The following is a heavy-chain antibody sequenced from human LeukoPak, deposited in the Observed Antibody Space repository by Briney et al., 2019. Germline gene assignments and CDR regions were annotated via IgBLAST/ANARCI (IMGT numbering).Heavy chain of an antibody. CDR3: ARDLEYSYCYGSILGY. CDR1: GGTFSSYA. Sequence: GASVKVSCKASGGTFSSYAISWVRQAPGQGLEWMGGIIPIFGTANYAQKFQGRVTITADESTSTAYMELSSLRSEDTAVYYCARDLEYSYCYGSILGYWGQGTLVTVSS. CDR2: IIPIFGTA. J-gene: IGHJ4*02. D-gene: IGHD5-18*01. V-gene: IGHV1-69*13.